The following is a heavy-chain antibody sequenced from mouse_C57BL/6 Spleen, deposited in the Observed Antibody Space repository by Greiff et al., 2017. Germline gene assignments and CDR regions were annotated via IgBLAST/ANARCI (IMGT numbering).Heavy chain of an antibody. V-gene: IGHV1-80*01. Sequence: VQLQQSGAELVKPGASVKISCKASGYAFSSYWMNWVKQRPGKGLEWIGQIYPGDGDTNYNGKFKGKATLTADKSSSTAYMQLSSLTSEDSAVYFCARSRVYGDAMDYWGQGTSVTVSS. CDR2: IYPGDGDT. CDR3: ARSRVYGDAMDY. D-gene: IGHD1-1*02. CDR1: GYAFSSYW. J-gene: IGHJ4*01.